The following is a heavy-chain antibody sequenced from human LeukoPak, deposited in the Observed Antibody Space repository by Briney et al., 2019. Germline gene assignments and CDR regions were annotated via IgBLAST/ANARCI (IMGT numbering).Heavy chain of an antibody. D-gene: IGHD1-26*01. CDR2: ISWNSGSI. CDR3: AKDGKGAWYYYVDV. J-gene: IGHJ6*03. Sequence: PGRSLRLSCAASGFTFDDYAMHWVRQAPGKGLEWVSGISWNSGSIGYADSVKGRFTISRDNAKNSLYLQMNSLRAEDTALYYCAKDGKGAWYYYVDVWGKGTTVTVSS. CDR1: GFTFDDYA. V-gene: IGHV3-9*01.